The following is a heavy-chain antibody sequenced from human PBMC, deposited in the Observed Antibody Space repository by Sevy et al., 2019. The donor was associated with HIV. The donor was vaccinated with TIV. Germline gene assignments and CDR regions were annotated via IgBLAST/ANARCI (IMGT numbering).Heavy chain of an antibody. CDR2: INQDGSET. J-gene: IGHJ3*02. Sequence: GGSLRLSCAASGFTFSSYWMSWVRQAPGKGLEWVATINQDGSETFYVDSVKGRFTISRHNPKNSLYLQMNSLRAEDTAVYYCARVVIVVGGAFDIWGQGTMVTVSS. CDR1: GFTFSSYW. D-gene: IGHD2-15*01. V-gene: IGHV3-7*01. CDR3: ARVVIVVGGAFDI.